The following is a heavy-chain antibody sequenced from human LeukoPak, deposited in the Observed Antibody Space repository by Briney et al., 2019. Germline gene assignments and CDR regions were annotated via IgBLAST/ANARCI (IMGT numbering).Heavy chain of an antibody. CDR2: IGRSGSTK. Sequence: GGSLRLSCAASGFTFSDYNMRWIRQAPGKGLEWVSSIGRSGSTKYYADSVKGRFTISRDNAKNSLFLQMNSLRAEDTAVYYCARAFYGRYSDYWGQGILVTVSS. J-gene: IGHJ4*02. CDR1: GFTFSDYN. CDR3: ARAFYGRYSDY. D-gene: IGHD4-17*01. V-gene: IGHV3-11*01.